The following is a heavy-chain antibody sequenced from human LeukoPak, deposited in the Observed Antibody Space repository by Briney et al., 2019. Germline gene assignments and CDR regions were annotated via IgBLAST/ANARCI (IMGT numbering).Heavy chain of an antibody. CDR1: GFTFSSYW. J-gene: IGHJ3*02. CDR3: ARDRMGALDAFDI. Sequence: GGSLRLSCAASGFTFSSYWMSWVRQAPGKGLEWVANIKQDGSEKYYVDSVKGRFTISRDNAKNSLYLQMNSLRAEDTAVYYCARDRMGALDAFDIWGQGTMVTVSS. V-gene: IGHV3-7*01. D-gene: IGHD1-26*01. CDR2: IKQDGSEK.